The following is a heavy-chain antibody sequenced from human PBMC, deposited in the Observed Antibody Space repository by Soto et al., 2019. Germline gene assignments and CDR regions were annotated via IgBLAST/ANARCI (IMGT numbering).Heavy chain of an antibody. D-gene: IGHD4-4*01. V-gene: IGHV3-23*01. CDR3: AKDLIDYSNSYFDY. CDR1: GFSFSNYA. CDR2: ISSSGYT. J-gene: IGHJ4*02. Sequence: PGGSLRPSCATSGFSFSNYAMSWVRQAPGKGLEWVAAISSSGYTYYVDSLKGRFTISRDNSKNTLYLQMNSLRAEDTAVYYCAKDLIDYSNSYFDYWGQGTLVTVSS.